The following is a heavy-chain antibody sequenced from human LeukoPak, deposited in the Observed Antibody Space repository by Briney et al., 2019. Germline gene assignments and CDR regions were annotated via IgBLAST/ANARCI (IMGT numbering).Heavy chain of an antibody. Sequence: GGSLRLSCAASGFIFSGYWMTWVRQAPGKGLEWIGFISGGTTEYAASVKGRFTISRDDSTSIAYPQMNSLTTEDTAVYYCSRGSGWLSVYWGQGTLVTVSS. V-gene: IGHV3-49*04. CDR2: ISGGTT. CDR1: GFIFSGYW. D-gene: IGHD6-19*01. J-gene: IGHJ4*02. CDR3: SRGSGWLSVY.